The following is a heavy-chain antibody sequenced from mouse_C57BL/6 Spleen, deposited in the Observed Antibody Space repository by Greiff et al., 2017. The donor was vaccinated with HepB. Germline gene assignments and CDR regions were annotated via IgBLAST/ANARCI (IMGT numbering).Heavy chain of an antibody. Sequence: VQLQQPGAELVKPGASVKLSCKASGYTFTSYWMHWVKQRPGQGLEWIGMIHPNSGSTNYNEKFKSKATLTVDKSSITAYMQLSSLSSDDSAVYYGARGQLRLYFDDWGQGTTLTVSS. CDR2: IHPNSGST. V-gene: IGHV1-64*01. CDR1: GYTFTSYW. CDR3: ARGQLRLYFDD. D-gene: IGHD3-2*02. J-gene: IGHJ2*01.